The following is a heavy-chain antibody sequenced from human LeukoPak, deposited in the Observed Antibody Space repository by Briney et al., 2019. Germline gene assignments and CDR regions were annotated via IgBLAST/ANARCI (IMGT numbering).Heavy chain of an antibody. CDR3: ARSVYYDAFDI. J-gene: IGHJ3*02. Sequence: GGSLRLSCRASGFTFRSYWMHWVRQAPGKGLVWVSRINSDGISTIYADSVKGRFTISRANAKNTLYLQMNSLRAEDTAMYYCARSVYYDAFDIWGQGTKVTLSS. V-gene: IGHV3-74*01. CDR1: GFTFRSYW. D-gene: IGHD5/OR15-5a*01. CDR2: INSDGIST.